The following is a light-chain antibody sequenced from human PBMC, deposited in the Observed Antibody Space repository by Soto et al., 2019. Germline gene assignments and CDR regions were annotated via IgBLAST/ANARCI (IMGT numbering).Light chain of an antibody. Sequence: EIVLTQSPATLSLSPGERATLSCRASQSVSSYLAWYQQKPGQAPRLLIYDASNRATGIPARLSGSGSGTDFTLTISRLEPEDFAVYYCQQYGSSLITFGQGTRREIK. CDR3: QQYGSSLIT. J-gene: IGKJ5*01. V-gene: IGKV3-20*01. CDR2: DAS. CDR1: QSVSSY.